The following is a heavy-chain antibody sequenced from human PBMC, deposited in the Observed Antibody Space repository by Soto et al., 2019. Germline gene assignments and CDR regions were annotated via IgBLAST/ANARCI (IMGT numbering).Heavy chain of an antibody. CDR2: ISSSSSYI. CDR3: ANNPTYDFWSGYHAD. CDR1: GFTFSSYS. V-gene: IGHV3-21*01. J-gene: IGHJ4*02. D-gene: IGHD3-3*01. Sequence: EVQLVESGGGLVKPGGSLRLSCAASGFTFSSYSMNWFRQAPGNGLEWVSSISSSSSYIYYPDSVKGRFTISRDNAKNSLYMQMNSLRAEDTAVYYCANNPTYDFWSGYHADWGQGTLVTVSS.